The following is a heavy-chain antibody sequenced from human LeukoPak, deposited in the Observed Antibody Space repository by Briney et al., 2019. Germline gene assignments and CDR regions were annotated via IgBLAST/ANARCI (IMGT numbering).Heavy chain of an antibody. CDR3: APYPDMSRGSSYPLDY. D-gene: IGHD6-13*01. CDR2: INPNSGGT. Sequence: ASGKLSCKASGYTFTCYYMYWVRQAPGQGLEWVGCINPNSGGTNYAQKFQGRVTITRDTAISTAYMELRRLRSEDTAVYYCAPYPDMSRGSSYPLDYWGQGTLVTLP. J-gene: IGHJ4*02. V-gene: IGHV1-2*02. CDR1: GYTFTCYY.